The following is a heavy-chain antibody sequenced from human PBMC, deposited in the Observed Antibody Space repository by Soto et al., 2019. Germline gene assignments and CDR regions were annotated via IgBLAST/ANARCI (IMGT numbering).Heavy chain of an antibody. CDR3: ARLHYDTTGRPLGAFDI. CDR2: ISPYNGNT. J-gene: IGHJ3*02. D-gene: IGHD3-22*01. Sequence: GASVKVSCKASGYTFTGYYMHWVRQAPGQGLEWMGWISPYNGNTNYAQKFQGRVTVTTDTSTSTAYMELRSLRSDDTAVYYCARLHYDTTGRPLGAFDIWGQGTLVTVSS. V-gene: IGHV1-18*04. CDR1: GYTFTGYY.